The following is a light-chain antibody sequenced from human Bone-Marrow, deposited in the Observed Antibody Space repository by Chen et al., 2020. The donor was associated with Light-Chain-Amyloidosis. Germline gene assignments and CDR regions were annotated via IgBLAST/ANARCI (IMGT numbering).Light chain of an antibody. V-gene: IGKV3-15*01. J-gene: IGKJ5*01. CDR1: QSVGIN. CDR2: SAS. CDR3: QHSNTWPPIT. Sequence: VVTTQSPAPLSVSPGARVTLSCSASQSVGINLAWYQQKPGQAHRLLISSASTRATGIPARFSGSGSGTDFTLTISSLQSEDFAVYYCQHSNTWPPITFGPGTRLEIK.